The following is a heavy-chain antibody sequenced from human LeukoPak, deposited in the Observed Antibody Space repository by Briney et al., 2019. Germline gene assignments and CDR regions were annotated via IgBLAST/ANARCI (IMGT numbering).Heavy chain of an antibody. D-gene: IGHD5-18*01. Sequence: PGGSLTLSCAASGFIFDDYAMHWVRQAPGKGLEWVSGISWNSGSIGYADSVKGRFTISRDNAKNSLYLQMNSLRAEDTALYYCVKIDTAMADYYYYGMDVWGQGTTVTVSS. J-gene: IGHJ6*02. V-gene: IGHV3-9*01. CDR3: VKIDTAMADYYYYGMDV. CDR1: GFIFDDYA. CDR2: ISWNSGSI.